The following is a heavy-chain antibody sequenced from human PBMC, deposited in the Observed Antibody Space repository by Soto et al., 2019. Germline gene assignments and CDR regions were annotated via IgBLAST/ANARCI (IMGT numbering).Heavy chain of an antibody. V-gene: IGHV3-9*01. CDR3: AKDAITMVRGVISYYGMDV. Sequence: EVQLVESGGGLVQPGRSLRLSCAASGFTFADYAMHWVRQAPGKGLEWVSGISWNSGSIGYADSVKGRFTISRDNAKNSLYLQMNSLRDEDTALYDCAKDAITMVRGVISYYGMDVWGQGTTVTVSS. J-gene: IGHJ6*02. D-gene: IGHD3-10*01. CDR2: ISWNSGSI. CDR1: GFTFADYA.